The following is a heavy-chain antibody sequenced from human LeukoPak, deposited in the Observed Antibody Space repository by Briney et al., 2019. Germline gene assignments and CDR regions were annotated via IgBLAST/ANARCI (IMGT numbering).Heavy chain of an antibody. CDR1: GYTFTSYY. D-gene: IGHD3-10*01. V-gene: IGHV1-46*01. CDR3: AREGAGWGSITMVRGVLYYMDV. Sequence: ASVTVSFKASGYTFTSYYMHWVRQAPGQGLEWMGIINPSGGSTSYAQKFQGRVTMTRDTSTSTVYMELSSLRSEDTAVYYCAREGAGWGSITMVRGVLYYMDVWGKGTTVTVSS. CDR2: INPSGGST. J-gene: IGHJ6*03.